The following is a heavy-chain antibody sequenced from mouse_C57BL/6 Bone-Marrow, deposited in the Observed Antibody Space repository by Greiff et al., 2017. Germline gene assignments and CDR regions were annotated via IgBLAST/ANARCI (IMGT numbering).Heavy chain of an antibody. CDR3: TRGPYYDGSSPYYAMDY. V-gene: IGHV1-15*01. Sequence: VKLMESGAELVRPGASVTLSCKASGYTFTDYEMHWVKQTPVHGLEWIGAIDPETGGTAYNQKFKGKAILTADKSSSTAYMELLSLTSEDSAVYYCTRGPYYDGSSPYYAMDYWGQGTSVTVSS. J-gene: IGHJ4*01. CDR1: GYTFTDYE. D-gene: IGHD1-1*01. CDR2: IDPETGGT.